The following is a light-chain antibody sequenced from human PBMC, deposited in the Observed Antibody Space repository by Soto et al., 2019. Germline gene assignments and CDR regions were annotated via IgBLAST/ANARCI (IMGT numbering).Light chain of an antibody. CDR1: QSVLYSSNNKNY. CDR3: QHYYSAPPT. J-gene: IGKJ1*01. V-gene: IGKV4-1*01. CDR2: WAS. Sequence: DIVMTQSPDSLAVSLGERATINCKSSQSVLYSSNNKNYLAWFQKKPGQPPKLLIFWASTRESGVPDRFSGSGSGTDFILTISSLQAEDVAVYYCQHYYSAPPTFGQGTKVEIK.